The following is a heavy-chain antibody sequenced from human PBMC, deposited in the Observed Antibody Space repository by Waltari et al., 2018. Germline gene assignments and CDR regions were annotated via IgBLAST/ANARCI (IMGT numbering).Heavy chain of an antibody. D-gene: IGHD4-17*01. CDR3: ARATRVYGDYVAEGEYFDY. CDR1: GGSISSHY. Sequence: QVQLQESGPGLVKPSETLSLTCTVSGGSISSHYWSWIRQPPGKGLEWIGYIYYSGSTNYNPSLKSRVTISVDTSKNQFSLKLSSVTAADTAVYYCARATRVYGDYVAEGEYFDYWGQGTLVTVSS. V-gene: IGHV4-59*11. CDR2: IYYSGST. J-gene: IGHJ4*02.